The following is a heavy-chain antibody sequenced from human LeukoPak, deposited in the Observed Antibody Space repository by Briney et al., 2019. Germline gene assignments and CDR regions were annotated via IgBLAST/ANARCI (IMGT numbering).Heavy chain of an antibody. D-gene: IGHD6-19*01. CDR3: AQREQWLVHGY. V-gene: IGHV3-23*01. CDR1: GFTFSSYA. CDR2: ISGSGGST. Sequence: GGSLRLSCAASGFTFSSYAMSWVRQAPGKGLEWVSAISGSGGSTYYADSVKGRFTISRDNSKNTLYLQMNSLRAEDTAVYYCAQREQWLVHGYWGQGTLVTVSS. J-gene: IGHJ4*02.